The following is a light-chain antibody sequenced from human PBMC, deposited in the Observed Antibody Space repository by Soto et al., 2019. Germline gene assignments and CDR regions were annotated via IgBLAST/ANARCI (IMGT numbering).Light chain of an antibody. CDR2: ENN. J-gene: IGLJ2*01. CDR1: SSNIGSNY. CDR3: GTWDSSLSAGV. V-gene: IGLV1-51*02. Sequence: QSVLTQPPSVSAAPGQKVTISCSGSSSNIGSNYVSWFQRLPGTAPKLLIYENNKRPSGIPDRFSGSKSGTSATLGITGLQTGDEADYYCGTWDSSLSAGVFGGGTQLTVL.